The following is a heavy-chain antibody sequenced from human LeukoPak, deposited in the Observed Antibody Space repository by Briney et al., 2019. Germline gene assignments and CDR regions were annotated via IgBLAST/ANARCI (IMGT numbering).Heavy chain of an antibody. V-gene: IGHV4-59*01. CDR3: ARGGYGDSYYYYYMDF. Sequence: PSETLSLTCTVSGGSISSYYWSWIRQPPGKGLEWIGYIYYSGSTNYNPSLKSRVTISVDTSKNQFSLKLSSVTAADTAVYYCARGGYGDSYYYYYMDFWGKGTTVTVSS. CDR2: IYYSGST. D-gene: IGHD4-17*01. J-gene: IGHJ6*03. CDR1: GGSISSYY.